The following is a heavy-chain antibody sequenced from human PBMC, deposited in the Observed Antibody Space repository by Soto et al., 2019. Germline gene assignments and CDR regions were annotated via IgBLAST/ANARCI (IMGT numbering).Heavy chain of an antibody. V-gene: IGHV4-30-4*01. CDR1: GGSISSGDYY. J-gene: IGHJ6*02. CDR3: ARDSSMIQDGMDV. CDR2: IYYSGST. D-gene: IGHD3-22*01. Sequence: SETLSLTCTVSGGSISSGDYYWSWIRQPPGKGLEWIGYIYYSGSTYYNPSLKSRVTISVDTSKNQFSLKLSSVTAADTAVYYCARDSSMIQDGMDVWGQGTTVTVSS.